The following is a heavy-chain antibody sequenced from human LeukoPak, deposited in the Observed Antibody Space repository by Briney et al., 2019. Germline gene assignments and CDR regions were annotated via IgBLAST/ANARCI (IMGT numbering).Heavy chain of an antibody. CDR1: GGSFSGYY. V-gene: IGHV4-34*01. Sequence: SETLSLTCAVYGGSFSGYYWSWIRQPPGKGLEWIGEINHSGSTNYNPSLKSRVTISVDTSKNQFSLKLSSVAAADTAVYYCARVKTTVTTRFRAFDIWGQGTMVTVSS. CDR3: ARVKTTVTTRFRAFDI. CDR2: INHSGST. J-gene: IGHJ3*02. D-gene: IGHD4-17*01.